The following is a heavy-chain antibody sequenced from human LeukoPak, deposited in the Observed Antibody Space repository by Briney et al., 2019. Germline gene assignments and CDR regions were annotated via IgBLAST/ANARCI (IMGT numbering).Heavy chain of an antibody. CDR2: ISYDGSNK. D-gene: IGHD3-10*02. J-gene: IGHJ6*04. V-gene: IGHV3-30*04. Sequence: GGSLRLSCAASRFTFSSYAMHWVRQAPGKGLEWVTIISYDGSNKYYADSVKGRFTISRDNSKNTLYLQMNSLRAEDTAVYYCAELGITMIGGVWGKGTTVTISS. CDR1: RFTFSSYA. CDR3: AELGITMIGGV.